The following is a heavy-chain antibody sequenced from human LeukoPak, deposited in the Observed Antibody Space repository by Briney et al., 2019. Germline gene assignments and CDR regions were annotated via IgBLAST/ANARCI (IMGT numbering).Heavy chain of an antibody. CDR3: AKDPDYDILTSNWFDP. J-gene: IGHJ5*02. CDR2: ISWNSGSM. D-gene: IGHD3-9*01. Sequence: GGSLRLSCAASGFTFDDYAMHWFRHAPGKGLEWVSGISWNSGSMGYADSVKGRFTISRDNAKNSLYLQMNSLRAEDTALYYCAKDPDYDILTSNWFDPWGQGTLVTVSS. CDR1: GFTFDDYA. V-gene: IGHV3-9*01.